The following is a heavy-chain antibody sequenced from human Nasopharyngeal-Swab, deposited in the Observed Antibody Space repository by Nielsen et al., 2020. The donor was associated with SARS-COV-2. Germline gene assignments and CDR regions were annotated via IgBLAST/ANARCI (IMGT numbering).Heavy chain of an antibody. V-gene: IGHV3-23*01. CDR2: ISGAGAST. J-gene: IGHJ4*02. CDR3: AKAGGYYYGSGRLYSYY. D-gene: IGHD3-10*01. CDR1: GFNFSTYA. Sequence: GESLKISCAASGFNFSTYAMTWVRQALGKGLEWVSAISGAGASTYYADSVKGRFTISRDNSKNTVALQMNSLRDEDTAVYYCAKAGGYYYGSGRLYSYYWGQGTLVTVSS.